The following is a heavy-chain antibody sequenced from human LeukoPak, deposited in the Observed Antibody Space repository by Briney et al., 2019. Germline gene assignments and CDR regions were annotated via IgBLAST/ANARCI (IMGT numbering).Heavy chain of an antibody. Sequence: PSQTLSLTCTVSGGSISSGDSYWGWIRQPPGKGLEWIGYIYYSGSTYYNPSLKSRVTISVDTSKNQFSLKLSSVTAADTAVYYCARGAYYYENDAFDIWGQGTMVTVSS. V-gene: IGHV4-30-4*01. J-gene: IGHJ3*02. CDR1: GGSISSGDSY. D-gene: IGHD3-22*01. CDR3: ARGAYYYENDAFDI. CDR2: IYYSGST.